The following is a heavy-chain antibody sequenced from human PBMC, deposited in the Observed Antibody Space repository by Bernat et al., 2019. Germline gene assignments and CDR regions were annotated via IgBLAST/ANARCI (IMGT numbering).Heavy chain of an antibody. V-gene: IGHV3-23*01. J-gene: IGHJ6*02. CDR3: AKVVSGSYQGVAYYYGMDV. CDR2: ISGSGGST. D-gene: IGHD1-26*01. Sequence: EVQLLESGGGLVQPGGSLRLSCAASGFTFSSYAMSWVRQAPGKGLEWVSAISGSGGSTYYADSVKGRFTISRDNSKNTLYLQMNSLRAEDTAVYYCAKVVSGSYQGVAYYYGMDVWGQGTTVTVSS. CDR1: GFTFSSYA.